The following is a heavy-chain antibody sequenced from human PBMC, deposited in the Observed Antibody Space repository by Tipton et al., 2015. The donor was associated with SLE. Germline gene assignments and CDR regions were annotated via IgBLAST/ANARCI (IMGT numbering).Heavy chain of an antibody. V-gene: IGHV4-39*07. D-gene: IGHD3-22*01. J-gene: IGHJ4*02. CDR1: GGSISSSHYY. CDR2: IYSSGGT. CDR3: ARDRPDTSGYYLDY. Sequence: TLSLTCTVSGGSISSSHYYWDWIRQPPGKGLEWLGSIYSSGGTYYNPSLKSRVTISVDTSKNQFSLELSSVTAADTAVYYCARDRPDTSGYYLDYWGQGILVTVSS.